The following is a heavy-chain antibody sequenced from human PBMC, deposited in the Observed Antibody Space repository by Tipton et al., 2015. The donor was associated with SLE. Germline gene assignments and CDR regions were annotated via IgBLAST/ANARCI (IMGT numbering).Heavy chain of an antibody. CDR3: ARGGYCSSTSCYRGVDY. Sequence: SLRLSCAASGFTFSSYDMHWVRQATGKGLEWVSAIGTAGDPYYPGSVKGRFTISRENAKNSLYLQMNSLRAGDTAVYYCARGGYCSSTSCYRGVDYWGQGTLVTVSS. J-gene: IGHJ4*02. CDR2: IGTAGDP. CDR1: GFTFSSYD. V-gene: IGHV3-13*05. D-gene: IGHD2-2*02.